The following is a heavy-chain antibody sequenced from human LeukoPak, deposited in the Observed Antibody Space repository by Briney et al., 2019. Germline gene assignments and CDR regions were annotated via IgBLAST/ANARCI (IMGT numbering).Heavy chain of an antibody. CDR3: ARGGPSYYYDSSGYPGP. CDR2: INPNSGGT. Sequence: GASVKVSCKASGYTLTDYSMHWVRQAPGQGLEWMGWINPNSGGTNYAQKFQGWVTMTRDTSISTAYMELSRLRSDDTAVYYCARGGPSYYYDSSGYPGPWGQGTLVTVSS. J-gene: IGHJ5*02. D-gene: IGHD3-22*01. V-gene: IGHV1-2*04. CDR1: GYTLTDYS.